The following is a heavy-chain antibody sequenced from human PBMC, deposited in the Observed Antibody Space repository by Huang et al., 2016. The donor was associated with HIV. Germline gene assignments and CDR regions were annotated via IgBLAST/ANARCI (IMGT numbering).Heavy chain of an antibody. J-gene: IGHJ3*02. CDR3: ARDPWYTNVWKRNAASVI. V-gene: IGHV1-18*01. D-gene: IGHD2-2*02. CDR2: SGSHNSDT. Sequence: QVQLVQSGGEVKKPGASVQVSCKASGYDFTSYGVSWVRQAPGQGLEWVGGSGSHNSDTNYAQGFQGRVTLTTDTATNTAYMEMRSLRSDDTAIYYCARDPWYTNVWKRNAASVIWGQGTMVIVSS. CDR1: GYDFTSYG.